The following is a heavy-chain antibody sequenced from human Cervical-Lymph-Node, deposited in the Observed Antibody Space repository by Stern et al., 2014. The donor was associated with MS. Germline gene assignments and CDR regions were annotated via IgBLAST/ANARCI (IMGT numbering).Heavy chain of an antibody. CDR3: ARDEHSLGS. J-gene: IGHJ4*02. D-gene: IGHD2-15*01. V-gene: IGHV3-11*01. Sequence: VQLEESGGGLVKPGGSLRLSCAASRSFFGDHYMTWIRQAPGKGLEWVSYISGSGSTTYYADSVKGRFTISRDNAKNSLYLQMNGLRAEDTAVYYCARDEHSLGSWGQGTLVTVSS. CDR1: RSFFGDHY. CDR2: ISGSGSTT.